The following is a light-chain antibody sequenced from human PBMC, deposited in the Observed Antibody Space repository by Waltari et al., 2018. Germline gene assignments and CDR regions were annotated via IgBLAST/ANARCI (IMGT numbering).Light chain of an antibody. CDR1: SSNIGANY. J-gene: IGLJ2*01. V-gene: IGLV1-47*01. CDR3: ATWDDSLSGGV. Sequence: QSVLTQPPSASGTPGQRVTLSCSGRSSNIGANYVYWYQQVPGLAPRLLIYRNNKRPSGVPDRFSASKSGTSASRAISGLRSEDEADYYCATWDDSLSGGVFGGGTKLTVL. CDR2: RNN.